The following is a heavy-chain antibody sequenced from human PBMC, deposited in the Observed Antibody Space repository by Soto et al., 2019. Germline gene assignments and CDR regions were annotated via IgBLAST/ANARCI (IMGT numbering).Heavy chain of an antibody. J-gene: IGHJ4*02. Sequence: PSETLSLTCTVSGGSISSSSYYWGWIRQPPGKGLEWIGSIYYSGSTYYNPSLKSRVTISVDTSKNQFSLKLSSVTAADTAVYYCARPRRSGSYHEIDYWGQGTLVTV. V-gene: IGHV4-39*01. D-gene: IGHD1-26*01. CDR3: ARPRRSGSYHEIDY. CDR2: IYYSGST. CDR1: GGSISSSSYY.